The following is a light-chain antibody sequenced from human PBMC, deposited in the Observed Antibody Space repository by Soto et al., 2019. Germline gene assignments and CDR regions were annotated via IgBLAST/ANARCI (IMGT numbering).Light chain of an antibody. CDR3: QQNNTFLPLT. J-gene: IGKJ4*01. V-gene: IGKV1-12*01. Sequence: DIQMTQSPSSVSASVGDRVTITCRASQRISNWLAWYQQQPGKAPKLLIYGASSLQSGVPSRFSGGGSGTHFTLIISSLQPEDFATYYCQQNNTFLPLTFGGGTKVEI. CDR2: GAS. CDR1: QRISNW.